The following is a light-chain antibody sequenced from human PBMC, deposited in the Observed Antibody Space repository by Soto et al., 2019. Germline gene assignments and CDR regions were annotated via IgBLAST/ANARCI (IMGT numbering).Light chain of an antibody. Sequence: EVVLTQSPATLSLSPGERATLSCRASQSVSIYLAWYQQKPGQAPRLLIYDASNRATGIPARFSGSGSGTDFTLTISSLEPEDFAVYYCQQRQYWPPITFSQGTRLEIK. CDR1: QSVSIY. V-gene: IGKV3-11*01. CDR3: QQRQYWPPIT. J-gene: IGKJ5*01. CDR2: DAS.